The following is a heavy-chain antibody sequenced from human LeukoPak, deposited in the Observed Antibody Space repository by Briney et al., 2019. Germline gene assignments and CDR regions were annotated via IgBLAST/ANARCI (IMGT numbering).Heavy chain of an antibody. J-gene: IGHJ5*02. Sequence: GGSLRLSCAASGFTFSNYGMNWVRQAPGKGLEWISYISSSSSLIYYPDSVKGRFTISRDNAKNSLYLQMNSLRDEDTAVYYCARGGLGYRYDNWFDPWGQGTLVTVSS. D-gene: IGHD5-18*01. CDR1: GFTFSNYG. V-gene: IGHV3-48*02. CDR3: ARGGLGYRYDNWFDP. CDR2: ISSSSSLI.